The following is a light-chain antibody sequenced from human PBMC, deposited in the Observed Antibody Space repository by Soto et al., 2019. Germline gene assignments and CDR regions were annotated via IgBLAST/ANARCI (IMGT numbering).Light chain of an antibody. J-gene: IGLJ1*01. V-gene: IGLV1-40*01. CDR2: GNI. Sequence: QSVLTQPPSVSGAPGQRVTISCTGSSSNIGAGYDVHWYQHLPGTAPQLLIYGNINRPSGVPDRFSGSRSGTSASLAISGLQAEDEADYYCQSYDRSLSGKVFGTGTQLTVL. CDR3: QSYDRSLSGKV. CDR1: SSNIGAGYD.